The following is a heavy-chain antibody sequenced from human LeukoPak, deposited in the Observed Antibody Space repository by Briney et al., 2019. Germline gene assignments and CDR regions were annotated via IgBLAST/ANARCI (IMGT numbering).Heavy chain of an antibody. V-gene: IGHV5-51*01. CDR3: ARSWGYCSSTSCHPFDY. CDR1: GCSFTNYW. CDR2: IYRGDSDT. Sequence: GESLQISCKGSGCSFTNYWIGWLRQMPGKGLEGMGSIYRGDSDTKYSPSFQGQVTISADKSISTAYLQWSSLKASDTAIYYCARSWGYCSSTSCHPFDYWGQGTLVTVSS. J-gene: IGHJ4*02. D-gene: IGHD2-2*01.